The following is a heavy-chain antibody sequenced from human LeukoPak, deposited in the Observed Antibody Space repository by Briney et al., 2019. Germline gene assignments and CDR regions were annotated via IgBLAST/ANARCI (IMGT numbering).Heavy chain of an antibody. V-gene: IGHV4-31*03. CDR2: MYYSGST. D-gene: IGHD2-21*01. CDR3: ATPYCGTISCLDVFDI. Sequence: SETLSLTCTVSGVSISSDKYYWSWLRQRPGKGLEWIGYMYYSGSTSYHPSLKSRVSISLGTPKNQFSLKLTSVTAADTAVYYCATPYCGTISCLDVFDIWGQGTMVTVSS. CDR1: GVSISSDKYY. J-gene: IGHJ3*02.